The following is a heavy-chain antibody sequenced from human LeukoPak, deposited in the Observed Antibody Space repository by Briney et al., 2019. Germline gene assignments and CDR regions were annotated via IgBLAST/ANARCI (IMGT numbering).Heavy chain of an antibody. CDR3: AKDLGAVAGFDY. J-gene: IGHJ4*02. CDR1: GFTFSSHI. CDR2: ISSSSSYI. D-gene: IGHD6-19*01. Sequence: GGSLRLSCAASGFTFSSHIMNWVRQAPGKGLEWVSSISSSSSYIYYVDSVKGRFTISRDNAKNSLYLQMNSLRAEDTAVYYCAKDLGAVAGFDYWGQGTLVTVSS. V-gene: IGHV3-21*01.